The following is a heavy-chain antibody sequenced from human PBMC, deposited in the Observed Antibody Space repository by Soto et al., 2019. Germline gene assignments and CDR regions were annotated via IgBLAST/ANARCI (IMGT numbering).Heavy chain of an antibody. CDR1: SDSMNSYH. D-gene: IGHD6-13*01. V-gene: IGHV4-4*07. CDR2: IHSSGST. J-gene: IGHJ5*02. Sequence: SETLSLSCAVSSDSMNSYHWRWILQPAGKGLEWIGHIHSSGSTNYNPSLKSRVTMSVDTSKNQFPLRLMSLTAADTAVYYCARDQGVAAASITWFDPWGQGSLVTVSS. CDR3: ARDQGVAAASITWFDP.